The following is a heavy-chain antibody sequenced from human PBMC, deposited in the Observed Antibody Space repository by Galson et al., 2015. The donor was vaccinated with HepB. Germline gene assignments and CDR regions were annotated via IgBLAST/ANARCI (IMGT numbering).Heavy chain of an antibody. CDR1: GFTFSSYG. Sequence: SLRLSCAASGFTFSSYGMHWVRQAPGKGLEWVAVIWYDGSNKYYADSVKGRSTISRDNSKNTLYLQMNSLRAEDTAVYYCAGTYSSGWYEEDYFDYWGQGTLVTVSS. CDR3: AGTYSSGWYEEDYFDY. J-gene: IGHJ4*02. D-gene: IGHD6-19*01. V-gene: IGHV3-33*01. CDR2: IWYDGSNK.